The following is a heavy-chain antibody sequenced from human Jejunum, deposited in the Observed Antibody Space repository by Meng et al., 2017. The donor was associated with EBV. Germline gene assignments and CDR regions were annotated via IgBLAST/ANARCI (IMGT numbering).Heavy chain of an antibody. CDR1: GFTFSGFW. CDR2: INGDGSRT. J-gene: IGHJ4*02. Sequence: VQLWGSSGWLIQPGGFPRLSCAASGFTFSGFWMYWVRQVPGKGLVWISRINGDGSRTTYADSVKDRFTISRDNAKNTLYLQMNSLRAEDTAVYYCAKDRNYYIDYWGQGTLVTVSS. CDR3: AKDRNYYIDY. V-gene: IGHV3-74*01.